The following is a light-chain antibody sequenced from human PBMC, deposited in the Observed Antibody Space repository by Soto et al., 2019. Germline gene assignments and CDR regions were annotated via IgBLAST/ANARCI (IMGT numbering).Light chain of an antibody. CDR2: GAS. J-gene: IGKJ1*01. CDR3: QQYGSSPST. V-gene: IGKV3-20*01. Sequence: EIVLTQSPGTLSLSPGERATLSCRASQSVRSSNLAWYQQKPGQAPRLLIYGASSRATGIPDRFSGSGSGADFTLTISRLEPEDFAAYYCQQYGSSPSTFGQGSKVEIK. CDR1: QSVRSSN.